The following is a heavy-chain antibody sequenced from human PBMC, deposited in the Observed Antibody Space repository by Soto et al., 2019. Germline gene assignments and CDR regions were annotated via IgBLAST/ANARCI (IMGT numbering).Heavy chain of an antibody. CDR1: GGSFSGYY. CDR2: INHSGST. V-gene: IGHV4-34*01. D-gene: IGHD5-18*01. Sequence: SETLSLTCAVYGGSFSGYYWSWIRQPPGKGLEWIGEINHSGSTNYNPSLKSRVTISVDTSKNQFSLKLSSVTAADTAVYYCARAGRTGTAMVRYYYYYSMDVWGQGTTVTVSS. J-gene: IGHJ6*02. CDR3: ARAGRTGTAMVRYYYYYSMDV.